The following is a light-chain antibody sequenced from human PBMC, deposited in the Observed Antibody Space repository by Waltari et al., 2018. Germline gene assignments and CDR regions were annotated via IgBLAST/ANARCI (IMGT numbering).Light chain of an antibody. CDR1: QGISSW. V-gene: IGKV1-5*03. CDR2: KAS. CDR3: QQYNSAAFT. J-gene: IGKJ3*01. Sequence: DIQLTQSASHMPASVGDRVASTCRASQGISSWLAWYQQKPGKAPKLLIYKASSLQSGIPSRFSGSGSGTDFTLTISSLQPEDFATYYCQQYNSAAFTFGPGTKLDIK.